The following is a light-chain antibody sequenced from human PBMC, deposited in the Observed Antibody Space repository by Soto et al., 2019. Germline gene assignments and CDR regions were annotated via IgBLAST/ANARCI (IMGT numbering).Light chain of an antibody. CDR3: QQYGNSRT. J-gene: IGKJ1*01. CDR2: GAS. V-gene: IGKV3-20*01. Sequence: EIVMTQSPATLSVSPGERATLSCRASQSVSTNLAWYQQKPGQAPRLLIYGASSRATGIPDRFSGSGSGTDFTLTISRLEPEDFAVYYCQQYGNSRTFGQGTKVEIK. CDR1: QSVSTN.